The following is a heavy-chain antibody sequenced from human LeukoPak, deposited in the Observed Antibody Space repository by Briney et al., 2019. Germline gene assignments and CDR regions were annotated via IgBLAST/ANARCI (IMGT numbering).Heavy chain of an antibody. D-gene: IGHD6-6*01. V-gene: IGHV3-21*04. CDR3: ARVLDSIAEHWFDP. CDR2: ISSSGSYI. CDR1: AFTFSSYS. Sequence: GGSLRLSCAASAFTFSSYSMNWVRQAPGKGLEWVSSISSSGSYIYYADSVKGRFTISRDNAKNSLYLQMNSLRAEDTAVYYCARVLDSIAEHWFDPWGQGTLVTVSS. J-gene: IGHJ5*02.